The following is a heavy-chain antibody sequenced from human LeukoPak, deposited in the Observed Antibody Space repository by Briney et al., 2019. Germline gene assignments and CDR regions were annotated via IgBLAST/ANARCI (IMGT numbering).Heavy chain of an antibody. CDR3: AKAQGSSGYYVSYYYYGMDV. J-gene: IGHJ6*02. V-gene: IGHV3-23*01. D-gene: IGHD3-22*01. CDR2: ISDSGGST. Sequence: GGSLRLSCGASGFTFSSYAMSWVRQAPGKGLEWVSAISDSGGSTYYADSVKGRFTISRDNSKNTLYLQMNSLRAEDTAVYYCAKAQGSSGYYVSYYYYGMDVWGQGTTVTVSS. CDR1: GFTFSSYA.